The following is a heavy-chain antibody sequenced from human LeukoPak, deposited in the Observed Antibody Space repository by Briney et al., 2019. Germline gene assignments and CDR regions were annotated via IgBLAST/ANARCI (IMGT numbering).Heavy chain of an antibody. D-gene: IGHD7-27*01. CDR1: GFTFSSYA. J-gene: IGHJ4*02. CDR3: ARTTGEPDY. V-gene: IGHV3-30-3*01. CDR2: ISYDGSNK. Sequence: GGSLRLSCAASGFTFSSYAMHWVRQAPGKGLEWVAVISYDGSNKYYADSVKGRFTISRGNSKNTLYLQMNSLRAEDTAVYYCARTTGEPDYWGQGTLVTVSS.